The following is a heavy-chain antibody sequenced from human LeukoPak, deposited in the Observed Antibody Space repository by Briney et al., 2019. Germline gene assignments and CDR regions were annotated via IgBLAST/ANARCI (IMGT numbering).Heavy chain of an antibody. CDR1: GFTFTRYW. Sequence: GGSLRLSCAASGFTFTRYWMHWVRQVPGKGLEWVSRINEDGSITTHADSVRGRFTISRDNARDTLYLQMNSLRSEDTAVYYCARDLGGIAGSWGQGTLVTVSS. CDR2: INEDGSIT. CDR3: ARDLGGIAGS. D-gene: IGHD1-26*01. V-gene: IGHV3-74*01. J-gene: IGHJ4*02.